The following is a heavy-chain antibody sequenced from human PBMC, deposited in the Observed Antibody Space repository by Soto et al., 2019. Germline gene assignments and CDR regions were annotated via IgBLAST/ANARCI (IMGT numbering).Heavy chain of an antibody. V-gene: IGHV4-30-4*01. D-gene: IGHD2-15*01. CDR2: IYYSGST. CDR1: GCSISSDDYY. Sequence: PSETLSLTCTVSGCSISSDDYYWSWIRQTPGRGLEWIGHIYYSGSTYYNPSLQSRVALSVDTSKKLLSLKLSSVTAADTAVYYCARETDRRGAFDIWGQGTMVT. J-gene: IGHJ3*02. CDR3: ARETDRRGAFDI.